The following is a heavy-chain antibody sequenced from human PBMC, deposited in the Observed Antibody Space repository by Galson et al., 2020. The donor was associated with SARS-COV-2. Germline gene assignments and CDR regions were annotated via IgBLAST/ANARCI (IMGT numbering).Heavy chain of an antibody. Sequence: SGPPLVKPTQTLTLNCTFSGFSLSTSAMCVSWIRQPPGKALEWHELIDWDADKYYSTSRKTRLTIPNDTSKNQVVLTMTNMDPVDTAPYYRARSPLTSYDSSGYYVYFDSWGQGTLVTVSS. J-gene: IGHJ4*02. D-gene: IGHD3-22*01. CDR2: IDWDADK. CDR3: ARSPLTSYDSSGYYVYFDS. V-gene: IGHV2-70*01. CDR1: GFSLSTSAMC.